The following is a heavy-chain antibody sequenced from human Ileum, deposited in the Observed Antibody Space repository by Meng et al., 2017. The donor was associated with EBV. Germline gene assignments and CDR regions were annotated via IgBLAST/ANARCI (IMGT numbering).Heavy chain of an antibody. CDR2: IDQSGYT. V-gene: IGHV4-34*01. Sequence: QVRAQQGCTVLLMPSETLSLTSAVYGGSFNDYYWTWLRQPPGKGLEWIGEIDQSGYTKFNPSLSSRATISRDTSNNQFSLRLNSVTAADTALYYCARYGRCNGNSFYCFDPWGQGTLVTVSS. CDR3: ARYGRCNGNSFYCFDP. J-gene: IGHJ5*02. CDR1: GGSFNDYY. D-gene: IGHD4-23*01.